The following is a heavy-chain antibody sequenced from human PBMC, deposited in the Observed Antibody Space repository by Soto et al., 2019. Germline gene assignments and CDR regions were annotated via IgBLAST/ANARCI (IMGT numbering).Heavy chain of an antibody. CDR2: ISSSSSTI. D-gene: IGHD5-18*01. CDR1: GFTFSSYS. J-gene: IGHJ4*02. Sequence: PGGSLRLSCAASGFTFSSYSMNWVRQAPGKGLEWVSYISSSSSTIYYADSVKGRFTISRDNAKNSLYLQMNSLRDEDTAVYYCARGGRSGYSYGYPFDYWGQGTLVTVSS. V-gene: IGHV3-48*02. CDR3: ARGGRSGYSYGYPFDY.